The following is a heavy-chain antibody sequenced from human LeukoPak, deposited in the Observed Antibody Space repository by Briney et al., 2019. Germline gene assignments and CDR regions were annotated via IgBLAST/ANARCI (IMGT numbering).Heavy chain of an antibody. D-gene: IGHD6-19*01. J-gene: IGHJ4*02. V-gene: IGHV4-4*02. Sequence: PSETLSLTCAVSGGSIISNDWWSWVRPPPGKGLEWIGEIYHSGTTDYNPSLKSRVTISVDKSKNQFSLRLSSVTAADTAVYYCARGAGLFDYRGQGTLVTVSS. CDR3: ARGAGLFDY. CDR2: IYHSGTT. CDR1: GGSIISNDW.